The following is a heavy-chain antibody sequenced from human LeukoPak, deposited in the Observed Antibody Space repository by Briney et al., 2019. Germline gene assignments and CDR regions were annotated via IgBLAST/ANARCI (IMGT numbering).Heavy chain of an antibody. CDR2: ISVSGNT. CDR3: AKAPVTTCSGAYCYPFDY. J-gene: IGHJ4*02. CDR1: GFTLSSYA. Sequence: GGSLRLSCAASGFTLSSYAMSWVRQGPGKGLEWVSAISVSGNTYHADSVKGRFTISRDSSKNTPYLQINSLRAGDAAVYYCAKAPVTTCSGAYCYPFDYWSQGTLVTVSS. V-gene: IGHV3-23*01. D-gene: IGHD2-15*01.